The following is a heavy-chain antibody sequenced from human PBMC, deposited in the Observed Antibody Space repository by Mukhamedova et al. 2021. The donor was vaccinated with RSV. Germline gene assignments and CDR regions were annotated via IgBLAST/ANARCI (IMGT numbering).Heavy chain of an antibody. CDR2: IFYSGST. V-gene: IGHV4-39*07. D-gene: IGHD6-19*01. CDR1: YY. J-gene: IGHJ2*01. CDR3: ARVSDTSGWSSDWYFDL. Sequence: YYWGWFRQPPGKGLEWIGNIFYSGSTYYNPSPKSRVTISVDTSKNQFSLKLSSVTAADTAVHYCARVSDTSGWSSDWYFDLWGRG.